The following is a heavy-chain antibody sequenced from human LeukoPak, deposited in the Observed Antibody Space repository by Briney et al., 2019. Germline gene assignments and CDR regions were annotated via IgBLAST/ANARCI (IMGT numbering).Heavy chain of an antibody. D-gene: IGHD3-16*01. CDR1: GLRLSLYW. CDR3: ASHPYHDNNAYLNH. Sequence: RGSLSLSCAASGLRLSLYWMNWVRQAPRKGLECVANIKQDGSVKHYVDSVKGRFTISRDNAKNSLFLQMDSLTAEDTAMYFCASHPYHDNNAYLNHWGQGTLVTVSS. J-gene: IGHJ4*02. CDR2: IKQDGSVK. V-gene: IGHV3-7*01.